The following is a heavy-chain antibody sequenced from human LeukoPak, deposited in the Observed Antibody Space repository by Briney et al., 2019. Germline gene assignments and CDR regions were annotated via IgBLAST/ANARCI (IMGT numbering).Heavy chain of an antibody. D-gene: IGHD4/OR15-4a*01. CDR2: IYYSGSA. CDR1: GGSISSYY. CDR3: ARGGTQLTFPV. J-gene: IGHJ4*02. V-gene: IGHV4-59*01. Sequence: SETLSLTCAVSGGSISSYYWSWIRQPPGKGLEWIGYIYYSGSANYNPSLKSRVTISVDTSKNQFSLKLASVSAADTAVYYCARGGTQLTFPVWGQGTLVTVSS.